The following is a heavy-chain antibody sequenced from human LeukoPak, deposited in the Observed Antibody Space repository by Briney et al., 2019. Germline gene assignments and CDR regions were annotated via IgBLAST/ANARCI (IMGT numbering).Heavy chain of an antibody. CDR2: ISISSSHI. D-gene: IGHD2-21*01. Sequence: GGSLRLSCAASGFTFSRYSMNWVRQAPGRGLEWVSSISISSSHIYYADSVKGRFTISRDNAKNSLYLQMNSLRAEDTAVYYCARGGDCGGDCYLVPEIDYWGQGTLVTVSS. V-gene: IGHV3-21*01. J-gene: IGHJ4*02. CDR1: GFTFSRYS. CDR3: ARGGDCGGDCYLVPEIDY.